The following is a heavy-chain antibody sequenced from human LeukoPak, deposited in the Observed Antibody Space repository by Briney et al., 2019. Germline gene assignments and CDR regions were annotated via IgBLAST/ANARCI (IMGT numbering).Heavy chain of an antibody. CDR2: ISYDGSNK. CDR3: AKLRANYYGSGSYRSDSIDY. CDR1: GFTFSSYG. V-gene: IGHV3-30*18. Sequence: GGSLRLSCAASGFTFSSYGMHWVRQAPGKGLEWVAVISYDGSNKYYADSVKGRFTISRDNSKNTLYLQMNSLRAEDTAVYYCAKLRANYYGSGSYRSDSIDYWGQGTLATVSS. J-gene: IGHJ4*02. D-gene: IGHD3-10*01.